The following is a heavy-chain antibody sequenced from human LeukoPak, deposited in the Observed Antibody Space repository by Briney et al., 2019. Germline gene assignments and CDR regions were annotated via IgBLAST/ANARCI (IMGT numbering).Heavy chain of an antibody. CDR1: GYTFTGYY. J-gene: IGHJ6*03. CDR2: INPNSGGT. V-gene: IGHV1-2*02. Sequence: SVTVSCKASGYTFTGYYMHWVRQAPGQGLEWMGWINPNSGGTNYAQKFQGRVTMTRDTSISTAYMELSRLRSDDTAVYYCARDLAARPSYYYYYYMDVWGKGTTVTVSS. CDR3: ARDLAARPSYYYYYYMDV. D-gene: IGHD6-6*01.